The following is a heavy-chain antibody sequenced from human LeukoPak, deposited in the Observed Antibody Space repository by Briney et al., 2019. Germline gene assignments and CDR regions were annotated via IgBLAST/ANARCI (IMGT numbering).Heavy chain of an antibody. CDR1: GGSVSSGSYY. CDR2: IYYSGST. J-gene: IGHJ4*02. Sequence: SETLSLTCTVSGGSVSSGSYYWSWIRQPPGKGLEWIGHIYYSGSTNYNPSLKSRVTISVDTSKNQFSLKLSSVTAADTAVYYCARELAVAGKGGYDYWGQGTLVTVSS. V-gene: IGHV4-61*01. CDR3: ARELAVAGKGGYDY. D-gene: IGHD6-19*01.